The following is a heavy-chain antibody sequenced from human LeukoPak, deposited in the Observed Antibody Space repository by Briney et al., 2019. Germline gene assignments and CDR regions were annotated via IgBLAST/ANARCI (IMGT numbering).Heavy chain of an antibody. J-gene: IGHJ4*02. CDR1: GASISTPDYW. Sequence: SETLSLTCTVSGASISTPDYWLGWIRQPPGRGLEWIGTIYSSGVTFYNPSLTSRVTLSKDTSKNQFPLKLTSVTAADTAVYYCAKRAYGVGFEFWGQGTLLTVSS. CDR2: IYSSGVT. CDR3: AKRAYGVGFEF. D-gene: IGHD4/OR15-4a*01. V-gene: IGHV4-39*01.